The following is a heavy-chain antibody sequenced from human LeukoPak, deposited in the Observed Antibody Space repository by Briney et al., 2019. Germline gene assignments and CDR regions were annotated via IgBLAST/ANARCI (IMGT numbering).Heavy chain of an antibody. CDR1: GFTFSSYA. Sequence: GGSLRLSCAASGFTFSSYAMSWVRQAPGKGLEWVSAISGSGGSTYYADSGKGRFTISRYNSKNTLYLQMNSLRAEDTAVYYCAKDWYYDYVWGSLAAYWGQGTLVTVSS. V-gene: IGHV3-23*01. CDR2: ISGSGGST. CDR3: AKDWYYDYVWGSLAAY. J-gene: IGHJ4*02. D-gene: IGHD3-16*01.